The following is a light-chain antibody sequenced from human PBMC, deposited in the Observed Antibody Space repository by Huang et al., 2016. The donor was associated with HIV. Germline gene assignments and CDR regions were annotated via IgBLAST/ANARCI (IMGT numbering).Light chain of an antibody. Sequence: DIQMTQSPSTLSASVGDRVTITCRASQSISDYVARYQQKPGEAPNLLIYKASSLEGGVPPRFSGSGSGTEFTLTISSLQADDVATYYCQQYNNYPWTFGQGTLVEIK. V-gene: IGKV1-5*03. J-gene: IGKJ1*01. CDR3: QQYNNYPWT. CDR2: KAS. CDR1: QSISDY.